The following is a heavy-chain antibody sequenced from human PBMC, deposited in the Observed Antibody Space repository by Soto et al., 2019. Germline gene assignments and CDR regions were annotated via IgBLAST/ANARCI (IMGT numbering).Heavy chain of an antibody. CDR2: ISSSGSTI. J-gene: IGHJ4*02. V-gene: IGHV3-48*03. CDR1: GVTFRSYE. D-gene: IGHD3-3*01. Sequence: EVQLVESGGGWVQPGGSLRLSCAASGVTFRSYEMNWVRQAPGKGLEWVSYISSSGSTIYYADSVKGRFTISRDNAKNSLYLQMNSLRDEDTAVYDCARDNYDFWSGHEGGIDYWGQGTLVTVSS. CDR3: ARDNYDFWSGHEGGIDY.